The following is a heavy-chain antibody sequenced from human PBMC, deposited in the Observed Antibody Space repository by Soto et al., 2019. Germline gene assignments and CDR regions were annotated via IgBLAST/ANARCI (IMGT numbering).Heavy chain of an antibody. CDR2: FDPEDGET. Sequence: ASVKVSCKVSGYTLTELSMHWVRQAPGKGLEWMGGFDPEDGETIYAQKFQGRVTMTEDTSTDTAYMELSSLRSEDTAVYYCARDRRNSGYLTPRFSGGTDAWGHGTTVTVS. CDR3: ARDRRNSGYLTPRFSGGTDA. V-gene: IGHV1-24*01. CDR1: GYTLTELS. J-gene: IGHJ6*02. D-gene: IGHD3-22*01.